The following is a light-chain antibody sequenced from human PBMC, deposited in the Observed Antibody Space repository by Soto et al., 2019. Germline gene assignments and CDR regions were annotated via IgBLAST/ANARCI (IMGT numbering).Light chain of an antibody. Sequence: DIQMTQSPSTLSASVGDRVTITCRASQSISSWLAWYQQKPGKAPKLLIYKTSNLESGVPSRFSGSGSGTEFSLTISSLQPDDFATYYCQKYKRFSLTFGGGTRVEVK. V-gene: IGKV1-5*03. CDR3: QKYKRFSLT. CDR1: QSISSW. J-gene: IGKJ4*01. CDR2: KTS.